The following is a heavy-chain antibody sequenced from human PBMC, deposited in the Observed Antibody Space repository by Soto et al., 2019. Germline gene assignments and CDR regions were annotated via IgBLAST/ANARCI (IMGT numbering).Heavy chain of an antibody. CDR3: ARAYGGYGGVNDY. D-gene: IGHD5-12*01. Sequence: GGSLRLSCAASGFTFSSYWMHWVRQAPGKGLVWVSRINSDGSSTSYADSVKGRFTISRDNAKNTLYLQMNSLRAEDTAVYYCARAYGGYGGVNDYWGQGTLVTVSS. CDR1: GFTFSSYW. J-gene: IGHJ4*02. V-gene: IGHV3-74*01. CDR2: INSDGSST.